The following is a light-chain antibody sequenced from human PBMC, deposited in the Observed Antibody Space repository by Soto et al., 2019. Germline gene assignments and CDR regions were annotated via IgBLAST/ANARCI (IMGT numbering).Light chain of an antibody. J-gene: IGLJ2*01. CDR3: QTWGTGSHVV. Sequence: QPVLTQSPSASASLGASVKLTCTLSSGHSSYAIAWHQQQPEKGPRYLMKLDSDGSHTKGDAIPDRFSGSSSGAERYLTISSLQSEDEADYYCQTWGTGSHVVFGGGTKLTVI. CDR2: LDSDGSH. CDR1: SGHSSYA. V-gene: IGLV4-69*01.